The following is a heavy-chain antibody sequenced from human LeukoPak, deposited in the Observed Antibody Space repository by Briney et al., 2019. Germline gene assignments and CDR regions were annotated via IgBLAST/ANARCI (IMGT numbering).Heavy chain of an antibody. D-gene: IGHD6-13*01. V-gene: IGHV3-23*01. J-gene: IGHJ4*02. CDR2: ISGSGGST. CDR1: GFTFTSFA. CDR3: AKDLHTETAAGDY. Sequence: GGSLRLSCAASGFTFTSFAMSWVRQAPGEGLEWCSAISGSGGSTYYADSVKGRFTISRDNSKTPLYLQMNSLRAEDTAVYYCAKDLHTETAAGDYWGQGTLVTVSS.